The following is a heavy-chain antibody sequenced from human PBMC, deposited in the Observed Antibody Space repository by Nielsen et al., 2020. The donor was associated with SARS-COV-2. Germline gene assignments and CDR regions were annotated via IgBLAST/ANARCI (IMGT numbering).Heavy chain of an antibody. CDR1: GFTFDDYA. CDR3: AIGGYYYGSGSDY. V-gene: IGHV3-9*01. Sequence: GRSLRLSCAASGFTFDDYAMHWVRQAPGKGLEWVSGISWNSGSIGYADSVKGRFTISRDNAKNSLYLQMNSLRAEDTALYYCAIGGYYYGSGSDYWGQGTLVTVSS. D-gene: IGHD3-10*01. J-gene: IGHJ4*02. CDR2: ISWNSGSI.